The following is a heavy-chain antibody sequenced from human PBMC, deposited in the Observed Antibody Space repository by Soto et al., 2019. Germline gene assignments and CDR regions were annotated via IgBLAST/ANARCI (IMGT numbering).Heavy chain of an antibody. Sequence: QVPLVQSGAEVKKPGASVKVSCKASGYTFTSYGISWVRQAPGQGLEWMGWISAYNGNTNYAQKLQGRVTMTTDTSTSTAYMELRSLRSDDTAVYYCAREQPPPQWLAPGPGNAFDIWGQGTMVTVSS. D-gene: IGHD6-19*01. CDR1: GYTFTSYG. CDR3: AREQPPPQWLAPGPGNAFDI. V-gene: IGHV1-18*01. CDR2: ISAYNGNT. J-gene: IGHJ3*02.